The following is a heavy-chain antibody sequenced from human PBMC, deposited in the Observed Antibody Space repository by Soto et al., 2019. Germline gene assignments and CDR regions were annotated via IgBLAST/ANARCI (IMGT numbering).Heavy chain of an antibody. J-gene: IGHJ4*02. CDR1: GFTFISYA. Sequence: PGGSLRLSCAASGFTFISYAMSWVRQAPGNGLEWVSAISGSGGSTYYADSVKGRFTISRDNSKNTLYLQMNSLRAEDTAVYYCGVVVAATPAYWGQGTLVTVSS. CDR2: ISGSGGST. D-gene: IGHD2-15*01. V-gene: IGHV3-23*01. CDR3: GVVVAATPAY.